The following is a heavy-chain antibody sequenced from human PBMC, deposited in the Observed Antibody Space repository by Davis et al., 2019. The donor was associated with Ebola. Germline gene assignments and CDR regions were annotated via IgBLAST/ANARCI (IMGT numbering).Heavy chain of an antibody. CDR2: IYYSGST. J-gene: IGHJ4*02. CDR1: GGSISSYY. Sequence: PSETLSLTCTVSGGSISSYYWSWIRQHPGKGLEWIGYIYYSGSTYYNPSLKSRVTISVDTSKNQFSLKLSSVTAADTAVYYCARMRFLEWFHDYWGQGTLVTVSS. CDR3: ARMRFLEWFHDY. V-gene: IGHV4-59*12. D-gene: IGHD3-3*01.